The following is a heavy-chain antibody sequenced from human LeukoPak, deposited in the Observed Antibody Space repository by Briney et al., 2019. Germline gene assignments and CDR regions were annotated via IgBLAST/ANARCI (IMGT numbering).Heavy chain of an antibody. CDR3: GKTTVGYSSGQKPAWPVDY. CDR2: ITTTFYT. D-gene: IGHD5-18*01. CDR1: GFTFSSYS. V-gene: IGHV3-21*04. Sequence: GGSLRLSCAASGFTFSSYSFNWVRQVPGKGLEWVSSITTTFYTYYTDSVKGRFTISRDNAKNSLYLQMISLRAEDTAVYYCGKTTVGYSSGQKPAWPVDYWGQGTLVTASS. J-gene: IGHJ4*02.